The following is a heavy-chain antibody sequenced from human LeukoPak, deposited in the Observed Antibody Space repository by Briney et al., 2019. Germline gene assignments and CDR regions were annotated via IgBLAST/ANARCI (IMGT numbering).Heavy chain of an antibody. Sequence: PSETLSLTCTVSGGSIGSYYWSWIRQPPGKGLEWIGYIYYSGSTNYNPSLKSRVTISVDTSKNQFSLKLSSVTAADTAVYYCARHGPKYCSGGSCYYNWFDPWGQGTLVTVSS. CDR1: GGSIGSYY. CDR3: ARHGPKYCSGGSCYYNWFDP. J-gene: IGHJ5*02. CDR2: IYYSGST. V-gene: IGHV4-59*08. D-gene: IGHD2-15*01.